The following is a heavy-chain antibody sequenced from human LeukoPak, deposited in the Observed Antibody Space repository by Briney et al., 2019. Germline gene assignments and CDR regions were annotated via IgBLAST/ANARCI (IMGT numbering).Heavy chain of an antibody. CDR1: GFTFSSYW. CDR2: INSDGSGT. Sequence: GGSLRLSCAASGFTFSSYWMHWVRQAPGKGLVWVSRINSDGSGTSYADSVKGRFTISRDNAKNTLYLQMNSLRAEDTAVYYCARDDYYGSGYYMDVWGKGTTVTISS. CDR3: ARDDYYGSGYYMDV. D-gene: IGHD3-10*01. J-gene: IGHJ6*03. V-gene: IGHV3-74*01.